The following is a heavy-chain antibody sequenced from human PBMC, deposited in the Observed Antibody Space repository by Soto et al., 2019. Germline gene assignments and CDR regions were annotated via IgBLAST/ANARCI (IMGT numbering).Heavy chain of an antibody. J-gene: IGHJ4*02. CDR1: GFTFSSYS. Sequence: GGSLRLSCAASGFTFSSYSMNWVRQAPGKGLEWVSYISSSSSTIYYADSVKGRFTISRDNAKNSLYLQMNSLRAEDTAVYYCARDRRGSGWYTDYWGQGTLVTVSS. CDR2: ISSSSSTI. CDR3: ARDRRGSGWYTDY. D-gene: IGHD6-19*01. V-gene: IGHV3-48*01.